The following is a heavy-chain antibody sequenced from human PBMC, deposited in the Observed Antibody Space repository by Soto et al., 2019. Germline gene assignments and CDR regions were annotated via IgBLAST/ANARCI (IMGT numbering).Heavy chain of an antibody. D-gene: IGHD5-12*01. V-gene: IGHV5-51*01. CDR1: GYNFTNYW. CDR2: IYPGDSDT. Sequence: GESLKISCKGSGYNFTNYWIGWVRQMPGKGLEWMGIIYPGDSDTKYSPSFQGQVTISADKSISAAYLQWSSLKASDTAMYYCARVPVEMATIGYYYSYGVDVWGQGTTVTVSS. J-gene: IGHJ6*02. CDR3: ARVPVEMATIGYYYSYGVDV.